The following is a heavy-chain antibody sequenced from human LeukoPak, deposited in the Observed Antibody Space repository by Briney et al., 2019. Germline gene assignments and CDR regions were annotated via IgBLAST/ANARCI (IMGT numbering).Heavy chain of an antibody. D-gene: IGHD3-22*01. CDR1: GFTFSSYG. CDR3: ARGGYYDNSGASDY. J-gene: IGHJ4*02. CDR2: ISSSGSTI. V-gene: IGHV3-48*03. Sequence: GGSLRLSCAASGFTFSSYGMNWVRQAPGKGLEWVSYISSSGSTIYYADSVKGRFTISRDNAKNSLYLQMNSLRAEDTALYYCARGGYYDNSGASDYWGQGTLVTVSS.